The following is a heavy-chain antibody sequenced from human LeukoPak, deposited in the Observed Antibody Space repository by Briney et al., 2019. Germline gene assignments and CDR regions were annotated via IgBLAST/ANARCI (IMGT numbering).Heavy chain of an antibody. J-gene: IGHJ3*02. CDR1: GYTFTSYY. D-gene: IGHD3-22*01. Sequence: ASVKVSCKASGYTFTSYYMHWVRQAPGQGLEWMGIINPSGGSTSYAQKFQGRVTMTRDTSTSTVYMELSSLRSEDTAVYYCARGHLRRITMIVVANDAFDIWGQGTMVTVSS. CDR3: ARGHLRRITMIVVANDAFDI. CDR2: INPSGGST. V-gene: IGHV1-46*01.